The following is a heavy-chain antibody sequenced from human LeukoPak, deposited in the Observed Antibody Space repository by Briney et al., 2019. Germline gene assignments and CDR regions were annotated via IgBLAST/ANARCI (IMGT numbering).Heavy chain of an antibody. CDR2: ISSSGSTI. D-gene: IGHD6-13*01. V-gene: IGHV3-48*03. CDR3: ARDTKKQIAAAVDD. Sequence: PGGSLTLSCAASGFTFSSYEMNWVRQAPGMGLEWVSYISSSGSTIYYADSVKGRFTISRDNAKNSLYLQMNSLRAEDRAVYYCARDTKKQIAAAVDDWGQGTLVTVSS. CDR1: GFTFSSYE. J-gene: IGHJ4*02.